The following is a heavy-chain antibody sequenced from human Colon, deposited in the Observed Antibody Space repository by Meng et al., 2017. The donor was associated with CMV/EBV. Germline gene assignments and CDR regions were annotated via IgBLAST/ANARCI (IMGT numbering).Heavy chain of an antibody. J-gene: IGHJ5*02. CDR3: ATGGSPFFNP. D-gene: IGHD3-10*01. Sequence: QVVQSKTEEKKPGDSGKVSCKASGNTLSTYVISWVRQAPGQGLEWMGWISANNGNTNYGKKFQGRVTMTTDTSTNTAYMELRSLRSDDTAVYYCATGGSPFFNPWGQGTLVTVSS. CDR1: GNTLSTYV. CDR2: ISANNGNT. V-gene: IGHV1-18*01.